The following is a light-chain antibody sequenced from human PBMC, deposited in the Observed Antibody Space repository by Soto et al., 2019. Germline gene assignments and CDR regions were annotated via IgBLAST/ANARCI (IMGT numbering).Light chain of an antibody. CDR3: CSYAGGNYV. V-gene: IGLV2-11*01. Sequence: QSDLTQPRSVSGSPGQSVTISCTGTSSDVGGYNYVSWYQQHPGKAPKVMIYDVSKRPSGVPDRFSGSKSGNTASLTISGLKAEDESDYYCCSYAGGNYVFGTGTKV. CDR2: DVS. J-gene: IGLJ1*01. CDR1: SSDVGGYNY.